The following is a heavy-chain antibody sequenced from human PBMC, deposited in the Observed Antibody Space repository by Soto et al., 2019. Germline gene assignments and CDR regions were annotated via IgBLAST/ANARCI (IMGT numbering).Heavy chain of an antibody. Sequence: QVQLVQSGAEVKKPGSSVKVSCKASGGTFSSYSISWVRQAPGQGLEWMGRIIPILGIANYAQKFQGRVTISAGKSTSTAHMELRSLRSEDTAVYYCARGGDGDTPGMDVWGQGTTVTVSS. V-gene: IGHV1-69*02. CDR1: GGTFSSYS. CDR2: IIPILGIA. CDR3: ARGGDGDTPGMDV. J-gene: IGHJ6*02.